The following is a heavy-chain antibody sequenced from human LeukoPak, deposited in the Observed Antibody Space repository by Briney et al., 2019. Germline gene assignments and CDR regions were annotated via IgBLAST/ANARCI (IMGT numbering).Heavy chain of an antibody. CDR1: GGSISSYY. D-gene: IGHD1-26*01. CDR3: ARVGGSYQGAFDI. J-gene: IGHJ3*02. V-gene: IGHV4-59*01. CDR2: IYYSGST. Sequence: SETLSLTCTVSGGSISSYYWSWIRQPPGKGLEWIGYIYYSGSTNYNPSLKSRVTISVDTSKNQFSLKLSSVTAADTAVYYCARVGGSYQGAFDIWGQGTMVTVSS.